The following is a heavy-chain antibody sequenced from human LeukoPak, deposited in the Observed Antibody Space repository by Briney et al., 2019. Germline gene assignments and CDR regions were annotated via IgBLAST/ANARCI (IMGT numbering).Heavy chain of an antibody. J-gene: IGHJ4*02. D-gene: IGHD3-9*01. CDR1: GFTFSSYA. CDR2: ISGSGGST. Sequence: QAGGSLRLSCAASGFTFSSYAMSWVRQAPGKGLEWVSAISGSGGSTYYADSVKGRFTISRDNSKNTLYLQMNSLRAEDTAVYYCAKDTSSYYATLTGYYIGFDYWGQGTLVTVSS. CDR3: AKDTSSYYATLTGYYIGFDY. V-gene: IGHV3-23*01.